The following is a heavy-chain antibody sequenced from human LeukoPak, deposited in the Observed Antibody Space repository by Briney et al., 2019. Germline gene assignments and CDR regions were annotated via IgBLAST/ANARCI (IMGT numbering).Heavy chain of an antibody. V-gene: IGHV4-34*01. J-gene: IGHJ3*02. D-gene: IGHD3-9*01. CDR1: GGSFSGDY. CDR2: INHSGST. Sequence: PSETLSVTCAVYGGSFSGDYWSCIRQPPGKGLEWIGEINHSGSTNYNPSLKSRVTISVDTSKNQFSLKLSSVTAADTAVYYCASSLLTADAFDIRGQGTMVTVSS. CDR3: ASSLLTADAFDI.